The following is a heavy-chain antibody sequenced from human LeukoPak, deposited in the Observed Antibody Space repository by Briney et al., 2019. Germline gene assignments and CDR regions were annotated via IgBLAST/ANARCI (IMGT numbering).Heavy chain of an antibody. CDR1: GGSFSSYY. V-gene: IGHV4-59*01. D-gene: IGHD5-12*01. Sequence: SETLSLTCAVYGGSFSSYYWSWIRQPPGKGLEWIGYIYYSGSTNYNPSLKSRVTISVDTSKNQFSLKLSSVTAADTAVYYCARVPNSGYDSDYFDYRGQGTLVTVSS. CDR2: IYYSGST. J-gene: IGHJ4*02. CDR3: ARVPNSGYDSDYFDY.